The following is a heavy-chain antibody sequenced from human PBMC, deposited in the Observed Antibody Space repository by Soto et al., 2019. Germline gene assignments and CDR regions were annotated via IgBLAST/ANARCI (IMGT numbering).Heavy chain of an antibody. CDR3: ARIATMVRGPLDYYYGMDV. J-gene: IGHJ6*02. CDR2: IIPIFGTA. V-gene: IGHV1-69*13. Sequence: GASVKVSCKASGGTFSSYAISWVRQAPGQGLEWMGGIIPIFGTADYAQKFQGRVTITADESTSTAYMELSSLRSEDMAVYYCARIATMVRGPLDYYYGMDVWGQGTTVTVSS. CDR1: GGTFSSYA. D-gene: IGHD3-10*01.